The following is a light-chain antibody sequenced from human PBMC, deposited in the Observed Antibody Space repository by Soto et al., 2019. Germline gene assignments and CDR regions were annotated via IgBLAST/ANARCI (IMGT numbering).Light chain of an antibody. V-gene: IGKV1-17*03. CDR3: LQHNSYPPWT. CDR1: QGISNY. CDR2: AAY. J-gene: IGKJ1*01. Sequence: DIQMTQSPSAMSASVGDRVTITCRASQGISNYLAWFQQKPGKVPKRLIYAAYSLQSGVPSRFRGSGSGTEFALPISRLQPEDFATYYCLQHNSYPPWTFGQGTKVEIK.